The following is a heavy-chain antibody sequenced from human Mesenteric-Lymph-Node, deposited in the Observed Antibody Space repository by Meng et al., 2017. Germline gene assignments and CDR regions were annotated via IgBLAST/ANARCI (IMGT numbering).Heavy chain of an antibody. Sequence: GESLKISCKCSGYNFNNYWIAWVRQMPGKGLEYMGIIYPGDFDTRYSPSFQGQVTISVDKSISTAYLQWSSLKASDTAIYYCAGYYFGSVRPNWFGPWGQGTLVTVSS. CDR3: AGYYFGSVRPNWFGP. V-gene: IGHV5-51*01. CDR1: GYNFNNYW. CDR2: IYPGDFDT. J-gene: IGHJ5*02. D-gene: IGHD3-10*01.